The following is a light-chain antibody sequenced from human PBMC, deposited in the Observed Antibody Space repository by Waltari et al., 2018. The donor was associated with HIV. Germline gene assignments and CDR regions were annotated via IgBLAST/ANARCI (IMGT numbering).Light chain of an antibody. J-gene: IGLJ1*01. CDR3: QSADSSGTYLYV. CDR1: ALPNQY. Sequence: SYELTQPPSVSVSPGQTARITCSGDALPNQYAYWYQQKPSQAPVLVIYKDSERPSGIPERFSGSSSGTTVTLTISGVQAEDEADYFCQSADSSGTYLYVFGTGTKVTVL. V-gene: IGLV3-25*03. CDR2: KDS.